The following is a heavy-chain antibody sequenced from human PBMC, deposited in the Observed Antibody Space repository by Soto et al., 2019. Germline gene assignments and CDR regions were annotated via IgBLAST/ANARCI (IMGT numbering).Heavy chain of an antibody. J-gene: IGHJ6*02. D-gene: IGHD6-13*01. V-gene: IGHV1-2*02. CDR2: INPNSGGT. CDR3: ARGGKPAGNYYYYGMDV. Sequence: ASVKVSCKASGYTFTGYYMHWVRQAPGQGLEWMGWINPNSGGTNYAQKFQGRVTMTRDTSISTAYMELSRLRSDDTAVYYCARGGKPAGNYYYYGMDVWGQGTKVTVSS. CDR1: GYTFTGYY.